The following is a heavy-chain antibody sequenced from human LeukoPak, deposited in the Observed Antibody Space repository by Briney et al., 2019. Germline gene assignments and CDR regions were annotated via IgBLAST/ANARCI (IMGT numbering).Heavy chain of an antibody. J-gene: IGHJ6*03. CDR1: GYTFTGYY. CDR3: ARAYYDSSGSYYYYMDV. CDR2: INPNSGGT. V-gene: IGHV1-2*02. D-gene: IGHD3-22*01. Sequence: ASVKVSCKASGYTFTGYYMHWVRQAPGQGLEWMGWINPNSGGTNYAQKFQGRVTMTRDTSISTAYMELSRLRSDDTAVYYCARAYYDSSGSYYYYMDVWGKGTTVTVSS.